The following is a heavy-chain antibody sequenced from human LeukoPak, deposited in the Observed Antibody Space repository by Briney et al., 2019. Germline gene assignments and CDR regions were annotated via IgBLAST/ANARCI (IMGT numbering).Heavy chain of an antibody. CDR3: AAYYYYMDV. CDR1: GGSFSGYY. Sequence: SETLSLTCAVYGGSFSGYYWSWIRQPPGKGLEWIGEINHSGSTNYNPSLKSRVTISVDTSKNQFSLKLSSVTAADTAVYYCAAYYYYMDVWGKGTTVTISS. J-gene: IGHJ6*03. V-gene: IGHV4-34*01. CDR2: INHSGST.